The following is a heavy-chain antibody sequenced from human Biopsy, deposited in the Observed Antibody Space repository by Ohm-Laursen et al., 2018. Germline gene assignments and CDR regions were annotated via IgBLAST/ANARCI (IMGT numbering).Heavy chain of an antibody. CDR1: GYTLTNYN. V-gene: IGHV1-8*01. J-gene: IGHJ4*02. CDR3: ARDFNYDGGGSFNFDY. CDR2: MNPNSGNT. Sequence: ASVKVSCKASGYTLTNYNVNWVRQATGQGLEWMGWMNPNSGNTGYAQKFQGRVTMTRNTSISTAYMELSSLTSVDTAVYYCARDFNYDGGGSFNFDYWGQGTLVTVSS. D-gene: IGHD3-22*01.